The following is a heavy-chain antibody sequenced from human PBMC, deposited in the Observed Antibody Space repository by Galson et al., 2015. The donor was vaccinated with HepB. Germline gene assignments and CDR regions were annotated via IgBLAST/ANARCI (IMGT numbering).Heavy chain of an antibody. CDR1: GFTFSRHG. CDR3: ARDPTEQWLVYVYDY. CDR2: IWYDGNNK. Sequence: SLRLSCAASGFTFSRHGMHWVRQAPGKGLEWVSVIWYDGNNKYYADSVEGRFTISRDNSKNTLYLQMNSPRAEDTAVYYCARDPTEQWLVYVYDYWGQGTLVTVSS. J-gene: IGHJ4*02. V-gene: IGHV3-33*01. D-gene: IGHD6-19*01.